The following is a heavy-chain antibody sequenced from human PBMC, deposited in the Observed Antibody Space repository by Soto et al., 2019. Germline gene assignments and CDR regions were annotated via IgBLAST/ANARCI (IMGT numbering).Heavy chain of an antibody. CDR1: GFTFSRQA. Sequence: QVQLVESGGGVVQPERSLRLSCAASGFTFSRQAMHWVRQAPGRGLEWVAVIWYHGIDKYYADSVKGRFTISRDNSKNTVYLQMNSLRGEDTAVYYCATGFSGLCTGGNCPLDYWGQGTLVTVSS. V-gene: IGHV3-33*01. D-gene: IGHD2-15*01. J-gene: IGHJ4*02. CDR3: ATGFSGLCTGGNCPLDY. CDR2: IWYHGIDK.